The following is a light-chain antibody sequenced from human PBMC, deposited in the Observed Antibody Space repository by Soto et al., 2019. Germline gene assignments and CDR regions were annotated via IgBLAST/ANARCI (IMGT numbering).Light chain of an antibody. CDR2: GAF. Sequence: EIGMTQSPATLSLSPGERAALSCRASQSINSELAWYQQKPGQPPRLLIYGAFTRATGVPARFTGSESGSDFTLTISGLQSEDFAVYYCQQGHNWPLTFGQGTRLEI. J-gene: IGKJ2*01. CDR1: QSINSE. CDR3: QQGHNWPLT. V-gene: IGKV3-15*01.